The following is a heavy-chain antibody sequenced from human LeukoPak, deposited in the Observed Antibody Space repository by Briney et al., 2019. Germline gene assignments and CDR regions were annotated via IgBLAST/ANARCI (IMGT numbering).Heavy chain of an antibody. CDR1: GYSFTTNW. Sequence: GESLRISCKGSGYSFTTNWISWVRQMPGQGLEWMGKIDPSDSSTNYSPSFQGHVTISVDNSISTTHLQWSSLKASDSAMYYCASRIAADQNWGQGTLVTVSS. CDR2: IDPSDSST. V-gene: IGHV5-10-1*01. CDR3: ASRIAADQN. J-gene: IGHJ4*02. D-gene: IGHD6-13*01.